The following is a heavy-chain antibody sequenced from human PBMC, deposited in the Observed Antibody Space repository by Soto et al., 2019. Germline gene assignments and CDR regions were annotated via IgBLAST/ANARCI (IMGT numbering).Heavy chain of an antibody. Sequence: QIQLVQSGGEVERPGALVTVSCEASGYIFTTYGLSWVRQTPAHGLEWMGWISTDSGYTQYSQFLQGRVTMTRDTSTNTGYMELRDLTSDDTGIYYCARDRPPGSLYGMDAWGQGTAVTVSS. V-gene: IGHV1-18*01. CDR1: GYIFTTYG. CDR3: ARDRPPGSLYGMDA. CDR2: ISTDSGYT. J-gene: IGHJ6*02.